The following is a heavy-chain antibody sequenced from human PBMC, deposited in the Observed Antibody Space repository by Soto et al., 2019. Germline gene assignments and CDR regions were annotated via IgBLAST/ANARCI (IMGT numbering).Heavy chain of an antibody. Sequence: QVQLVQSGAEVKKPGASVKVSCKASGYTFTSYDINWVRQATGQGLEWMGWMNPNSGNTGYAQKFQGRVTMTRNTSITTAYMELSSLTSEDTAVYYCARMRFGDYNKPTNWFDPWGQGTLVTVSS. J-gene: IGHJ5*02. D-gene: IGHD3-10*01. V-gene: IGHV1-8*01. CDR3: ARMRFGDYNKPTNWFDP. CDR2: MNPNSGNT. CDR1: GYTFTSYD.